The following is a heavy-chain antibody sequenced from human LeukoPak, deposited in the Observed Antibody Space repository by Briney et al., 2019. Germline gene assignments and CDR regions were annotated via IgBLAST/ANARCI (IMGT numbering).Heavy chain of an antibody. CDR2: INPNSGGT. CDR3: ARDRHPTYYYDSSGYPDY. CDR1: GYTFTGYY. J-gene: IGHJ4*02. V-gene: IGHV1-2*02. D-gene: IGHD3-22*01. Sequence: ASVKVSCKASGYTFTGYYMHWVRQAPGQGPEWMGWINPNSGGTNYAQKFQGRVTMTRDTSISTAYMELSRLRSDDTAVYYCARDRHPTYYYDSSGYPDYWGQGTLVTVSS.